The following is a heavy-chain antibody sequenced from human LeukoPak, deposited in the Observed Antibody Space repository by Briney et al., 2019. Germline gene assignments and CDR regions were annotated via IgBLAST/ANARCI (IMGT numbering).Heavy chain of an antibody. CDR3: ARRAYGSGSYPFDP. V-gene: IGHV4-59*08. Sequence: SETLSLTCTVSGGSISSYYWSWIRQPPGKGLEGIGYIYYSGSTNYNPSLKSRVTISLDTSKNQFSLKLTSVTAADTAVYYCARRAYGSGSYPFDPWGQGTLVTVSS. J-gene: IGHJ5*02. CDR2: IYYSGST. D-gene: IGHD3-10*01. CDR1: GGSISSYY.